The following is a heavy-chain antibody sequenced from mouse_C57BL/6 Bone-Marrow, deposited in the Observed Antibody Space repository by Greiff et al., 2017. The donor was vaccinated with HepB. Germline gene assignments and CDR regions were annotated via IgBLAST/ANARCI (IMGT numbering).Heavy chain of an antibody. J-gene: IGHJ3*01. CDR2: ISNGGGRT. CDR1: GFTFSDYY. CDR3: AREAYYAFAY. D-gene: IGHD1-1*02. V-gene: IGHV5-12*01. Sequence: EVKLMESGGGLVQPGGSLKLSCAASGFTFSDYYMYWVRQTPEKRLEWVAYISNGGGRTYYPDTVKGRFTISRDNAKNTLYLQMSRLKSEDTAMYYCAREAYYAFAYWGQGTLVTVSA.